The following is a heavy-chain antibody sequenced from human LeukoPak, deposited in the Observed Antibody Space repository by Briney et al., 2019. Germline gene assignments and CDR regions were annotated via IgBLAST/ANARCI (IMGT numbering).Heavy chain of an antibody. V-gene: IGHV1-8*01. J-gene: IGHJ3*02. CDR3: ARRPVASDAFDI. Sequence: ASVKVSCKASGYTFTSYDINWVRQASGQGLEWVGWMNPNSGNTGYAQKFQGRVTMTRNTSISTAYMELSSLRSEDTAVYYCARRPVASDAFDIWGQGTMVTVSS. CDR2: MNPNSGNT. CDR1: GYTFTSYD.